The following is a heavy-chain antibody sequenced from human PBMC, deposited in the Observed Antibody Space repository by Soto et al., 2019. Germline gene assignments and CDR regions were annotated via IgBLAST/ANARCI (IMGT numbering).Heavy chain of an antibody. CDR1: GFTVSSNY. V-gene: IGHV3-66*01. CDR2: IYSGGST. Sequence: EVQLVESGGGLVQPGGSLRLSCAASGFTVSSNYMSWVRQAPGKGLEWVSVIYSGGSTYYADSVKGSFTIPRDNYKNTLYLQMKSLRAEDTAVYYCARGRISPSFDYYFDYWGQGTLVTVSS. J-gene: IGHJ4*02. CDR3: ARGRISPSFDYYFDY.